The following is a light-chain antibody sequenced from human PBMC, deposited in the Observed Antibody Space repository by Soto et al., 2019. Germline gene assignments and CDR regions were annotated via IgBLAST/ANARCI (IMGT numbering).Light chain of an antibody. Sequence: QSVLTQPASVSGSPGQSITISCTGTSSDVGGYDYVSWHQQHPGKAPQLMIYDVNNRPSGVSNRFSGSKSGNTASLTISGLQAEDEADYYCSSYTSSSTLVFGTGTKVTV. CDR1: SSDVGGYDY. J-gene: IGLJ1*01. V-gene: IGLV2-14*01. CDR3: SSYTSSSTLV. CDR2: DVN.